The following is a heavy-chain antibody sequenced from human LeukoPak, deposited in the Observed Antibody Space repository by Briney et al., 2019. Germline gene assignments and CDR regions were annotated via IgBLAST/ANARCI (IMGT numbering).Heavy chain of an antibody. J-gene: IGHJ4*02. Sequence: ASVKVSCKASGYTFSGYYIHWVRQAPGQGLEWMGWINPNSGGTNYAQKFQGRVTMTRDTSISTAYMELSRLRSDDTAVYYCARHSSTWRFDYWGQGTLVTVSS. D-gene: IGHD6-13*01. CDR3: ARHSSTWRFDY. V-gene: IGHV1-2*02. CDR2: INPNSGGT. CDR1: GYTFSGYY.